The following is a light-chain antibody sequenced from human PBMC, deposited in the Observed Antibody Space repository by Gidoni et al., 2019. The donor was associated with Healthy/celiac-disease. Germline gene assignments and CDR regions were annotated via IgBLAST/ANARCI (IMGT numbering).Light chain of an antibody. CDR3: QQRSNWPPLT. V-gene: IGKV3-11*01. CDR2: DAS. Sequence: EIVFTQSTATLPVSPGERATLSCRASQSVSSYLAWYQQKPGQAPRLLIYDASNRATGIPARFSGSGSGTDFTLTISSLEPEDFAVYYCQQRSNWPPLTFGGGTKVEIK. J-gene: IGKJ4*02. CDR1: QSVSSY.